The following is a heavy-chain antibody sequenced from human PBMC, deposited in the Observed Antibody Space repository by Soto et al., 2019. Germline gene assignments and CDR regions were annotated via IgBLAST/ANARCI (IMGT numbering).Heavy chain of an antibody. CDR3: VRESKDYVSSWFDS. Sequence: GGSLRLSCVASGFTFRSYWMHWVRQAPGKGLVWVARINSDGSSTSYAGSVRGRFTISRDDSENTLSLEMNNLRADDTAVYYCVRESKDYVSSWFDSWGQGTLVTVSS. CDR2: INSDGSST. J-gene: IGHJ5*01. CDR1: GFTFRSYW. D-gene: IGHD4-17*01. V-gene: IGHV3-74*01.